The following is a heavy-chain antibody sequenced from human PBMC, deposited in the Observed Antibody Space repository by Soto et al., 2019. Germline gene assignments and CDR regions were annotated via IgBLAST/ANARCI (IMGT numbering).Heavy chain of an antibody. D-gene: IGHD3-10*01. Sequence: QITLKESGPTLVKPTQPLTLTCTFSGFSLSTSGVGVGWIRQPPGKALEWLALIYWDDDKRYSPSLKSRLTITKDTSKNQVVLTMTNMDPVDTATYYCAHRGGFGELFDYWGQGTLVTVSS. CDR1: GFSLSTSGVG. J-gene: IGHJ4*02. V-gene: IGHV2-5*02. CDR3: AHRGGFGELFDY. CDR2: IYWDDDK.